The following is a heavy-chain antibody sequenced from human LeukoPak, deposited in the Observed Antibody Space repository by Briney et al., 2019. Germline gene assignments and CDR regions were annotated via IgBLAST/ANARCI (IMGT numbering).Heavy chain of an antibody. CDR1: GGTFSSYA. V-gene: IGHV1-69*13. CDR2: IIPIFGTA. D-gene: IGHD3-16*01. J-gene: IGHJ4*02. Sequence: SVTVSCKASGGTFSSYAISWVRQAPGQGLEWMGGIIPIFGTANYAQKFQGRVTITADESTSTAYMELSSLRSEDTAVYYCARVSSQFSSWGSYFDYWGQGTLVTVSS. CDR3: ARVSSQFSSWGSYFDY.